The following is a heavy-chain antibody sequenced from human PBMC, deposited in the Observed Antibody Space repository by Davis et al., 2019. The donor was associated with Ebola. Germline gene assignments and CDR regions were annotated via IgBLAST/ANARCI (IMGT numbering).Heavy chain of an antibody. Sequence: MPSETLSLTCAVYGGSFSGYYWSWIRQPPGKGLEWIGEINHSGSTNYNPSLKSRVTISVDTSKSQFSLKLSSVTAADTAVYYCARGKIVVVPAALYYYYYGMDVWGQGTTVTVSS. J-gene: IGHJ6*02. CDR2: INHSGST. CDR1: GGSFSGYY. CDR3: ARGKIVVVPAALYYYYYGMDV. V-gene: IGHV4-34*01. D-gene: IGHD2-2*01.